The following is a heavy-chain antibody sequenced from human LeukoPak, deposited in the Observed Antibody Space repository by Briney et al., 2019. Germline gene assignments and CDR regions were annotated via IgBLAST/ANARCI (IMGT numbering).Heavy chain of an antibody. CDR2: ISYDGSKK. Sequence: PGGSLRLSCVASGFTVSTNYMSWVRQAPGKGLEWVAVISYDGSKKNYADSVKGRFTISRDNSKNTLYLQMNSLSVQDTAVYYCASPIVATICDYWGQGTLVTVSS. J-gene: IGHJ4*02. CDR1: GFTVSTNY. CDR3: ASPIVATICDY. V-gene: IGHV3-30-3*01. D-gene: IGHD5-12*01.